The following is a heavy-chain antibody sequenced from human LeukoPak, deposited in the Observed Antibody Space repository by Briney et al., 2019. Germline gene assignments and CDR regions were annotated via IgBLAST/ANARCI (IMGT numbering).Heavy chain of an antibody. D-gene: IGHD5-24*01. Sequence: ASVKVSXKASGYTFTNYYMHWVRQAPGQGLEWMGIINPSGGSTSYAQKFQGRVTMTKDTSTSTLYMELSSLRSEDTAVYYCARDADGYNYALGYWGQGTLVTVSS. CDR2: INPSGGST. J-gene: IGHJ4*02. V-gene: IGHV1-46*01. CDR1: GYTFTNYY. CDR3: ARDADGYNYALGY.